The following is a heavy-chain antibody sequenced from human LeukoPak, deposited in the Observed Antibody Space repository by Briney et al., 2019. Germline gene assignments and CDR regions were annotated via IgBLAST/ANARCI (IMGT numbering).Heavy chain of an antibody. D-gene: IGHD2-2*02. CDR1: GYTFTSYD. V-gene: IGHV1-8*01. Sequence: ASVKVSSKASGYTFTSYDINWVRQATGQGLEWMGWMNPNSGNTGYAQKFQGRVTMTRNTSISTAYMELSSLRSEDTAVYYCARGRRRVVPAAIRRGGYNWFDPWGQGTLVTVSS. CDR2: MNPNSGNT. CDR3: ARGRRRVVPAAIRRGGYNWFDP. J-gene: IGHJ5*02.